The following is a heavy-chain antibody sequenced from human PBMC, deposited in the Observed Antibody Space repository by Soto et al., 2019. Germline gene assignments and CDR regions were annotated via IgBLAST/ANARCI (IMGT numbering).Heavy chain of an antibody. V-gene: IGHV4-30-4*01. J-gene: IGHJ6*02. D-gene: IGHD1-1*01. CDR1: GGSISSGDYY. CDR3: ASFHRYLVYYYYGMDV. CDR2: IYYSGST. Sequence: PSETLSLTCTVSGGSISSGDYYWSWIRQPPGKGLEWIGYIYYSGSTNYNPSLKSRVTISVDTSKNQFSLKLSSVTAADTAVYYCASFHRYLVYYYYGMDVWGQGTTVTVSS.